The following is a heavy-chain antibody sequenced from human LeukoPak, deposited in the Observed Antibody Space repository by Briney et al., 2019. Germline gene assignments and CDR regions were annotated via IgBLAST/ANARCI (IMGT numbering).Heavy chain of an antibody. CDR1: GGTFSSYA. Sequence: SVKVSCKASGGTFSSYAISWVRQAPGQGLEWMGGIIPIFGTANYAQRFQGRVTITADKSTSTAYMELRSLRSDDTAVYYCARGTTVVTPYYFDYWGQGTLGTVSS. V-gene: IGHV1-69*06. J-gene: IGHJ4*02. D-gene: IGHD4-23*01. CDR3: ARGTTVVTPYYFDY. CDR2: IIPIFGTA.